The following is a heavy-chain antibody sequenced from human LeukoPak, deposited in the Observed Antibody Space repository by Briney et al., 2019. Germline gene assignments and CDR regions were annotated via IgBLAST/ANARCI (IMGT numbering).Heavy chain of an antibody. CDR3: ARVGEQLEIDY. Sequence: SETLSLTCTVSGGSISSYYWSWIRQPPGKGLDWIGYIYYSGSTNYNPSLKSRVTISVDTSKNQFSLKLSSVTAADTAVYYCARVGEQLEIDYWGQGTLVTVSS. V-gene: IGHV4-59*01. CDR1: GGSISSYY. D-gene: IGHD6-13*01. CDR2: IYYSGST. J-gene: IGHJ4*02.